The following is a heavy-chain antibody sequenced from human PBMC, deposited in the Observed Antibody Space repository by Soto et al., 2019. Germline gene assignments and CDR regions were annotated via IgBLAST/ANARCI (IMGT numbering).Heavy chain of an antibody. CDR1: GFTFSSYA. Sequence: EVQLLESGGGLVQPGGSLRLSCAASGFTFSSYAMTWIRQAPGKGLEWVSAISGSGDSTYYADSVKGRFAISRDNSKNTLHMQMSSLRVEDTAVYYCAKVITFGGLIGHYFEYWGQGTLVTVSS. V-gene: IGHV3-23*01. CDR3: AKVITFGGLIGHYFEY. CDR2: ISGSGDST. J-gene: IGHJ4*02. D-gene: IGHD3-16*02.